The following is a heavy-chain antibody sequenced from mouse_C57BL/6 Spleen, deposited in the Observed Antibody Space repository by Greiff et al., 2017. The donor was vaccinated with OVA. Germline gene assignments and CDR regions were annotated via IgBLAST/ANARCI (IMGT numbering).Heavy chain of an antibody. CDR2: ISNGGGST. CDR1: GFTFSDYY. CDR3: ARGPYHVYFDY. Sequence: EVNVVESGGGLVQPGGSLKLSCAASGFTFSDYYMYWVRQTPEKRLEWVAYISNGGGSTYYQDTVKGRFTISTDNATNTLYLQLSRLKSEDTAMYYWARGPYHVYFDYWGQGTTLTVSS. V-gene: IGHV5-12*01. J-gene: IGHJ2*01.